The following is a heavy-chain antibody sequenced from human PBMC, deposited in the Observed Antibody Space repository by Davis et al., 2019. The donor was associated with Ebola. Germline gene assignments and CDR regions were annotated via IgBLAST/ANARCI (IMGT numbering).Heavy chain of an antibody. CDR1: GYPLTSYW. CDR3: ARVYCSGGSCYSFDY. D-gene: IGHD2-15*01. V-gene: IGHV5-51*01. J-gene: IGHJ4*02. Sequence: GESPKTSRNASGYPLTSYWINWVRQMPGKGLEWMGTIYGADSDTRYSPSFQGQVTISADKSTNTAYLQWGSLQPWDSAMYYCARVYCSGGSCYSFDYWGQGTLVTVSS. CDR2: IYGADSDT.